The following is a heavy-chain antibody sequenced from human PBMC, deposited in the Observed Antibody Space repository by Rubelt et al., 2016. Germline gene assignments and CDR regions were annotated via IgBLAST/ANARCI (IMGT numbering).Heavy chain of an antibody. CDR3: AKDHSSSWYEKNFDY. Sequence: EVQLLDSGGGLVQPGGSLRLSCAASGFSFSSYAMSWVRQAPGKGLEWVPGISGSGDKTYYADSVKGRFTISRDNSKNTLYLQMNSLRAEDTAVYYWAKDHSSSWYEKNFDYWGQGTLVTVSS. D-gene: IGHD6-13*01. V-gene: IGHV3-23*01. CDR1: GFSFSSYA. CDR2: ISGSGDKT. J-gene: IGHJ4*02.